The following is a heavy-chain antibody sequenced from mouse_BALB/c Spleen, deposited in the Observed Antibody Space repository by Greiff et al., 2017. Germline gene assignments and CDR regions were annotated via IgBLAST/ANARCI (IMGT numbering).Heavy chain of an antibody. D-gene: IGHD2-2*01. J-gene: IGHJ3*01. CDR1: GFAFSSYD. CDR3: ARHVGYAFAY. Sequence: EVKLMESGGGLVKPGGSLKLSCAASGFAFSSYDMSWVRQTPEKRLEWVAYISSGGGSTYYPDTVKGRFTISRDNAKNTLYLQMSSLKSEDTAMYYCARHVGYAFAYWGQGTLVTVSA. V-gene: IGHV5-12-1*01. CDR2: ISSGGGST.